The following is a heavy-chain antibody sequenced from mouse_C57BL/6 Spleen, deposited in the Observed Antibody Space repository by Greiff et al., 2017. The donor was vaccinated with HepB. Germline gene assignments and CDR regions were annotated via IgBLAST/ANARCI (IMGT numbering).Heavy chain of an antibody. CDR3: ARFDYASYYFDY. CDR1: GYTFTDYY. CDR2: INPNNGGT. D-gene: IGHD2-4*01. Sequence: VQLQQSGPELVKPGASVKISCKASGYTFTDYYMNWVKQSHGKSLEWIGDINPNNGGTSYNQKFKGKATLTVDKSSSTAYMELRSLTSEDSAVYYCARFDYASYYFDYWGQGTTLTVSS. J-gene: IGHJ2*01. V-gene: IGHV1-26*01.